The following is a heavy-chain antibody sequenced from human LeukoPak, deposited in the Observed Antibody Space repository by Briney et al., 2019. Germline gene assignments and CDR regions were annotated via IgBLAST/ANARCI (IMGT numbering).Heavy chain of an antibody. D-gene: IGHD3-10*01. CDR2: IGGSGATT. Sequence: GGSLRLSCAVSGFTFRSYAMSWVRQAPGKGLEWVSAIGGSGATTHCADSVKGRFTIARDSAKNTLYLQMNSLRAEDTAVYYCSKDRGGTLGDYFDFWGQGTLVTVSS. CDR1: GFTFRSYA. CDR3: SKDRGGTLGDYFDF. J-gene: IGHJ4*02. V-gene: IGHV3-23*01.